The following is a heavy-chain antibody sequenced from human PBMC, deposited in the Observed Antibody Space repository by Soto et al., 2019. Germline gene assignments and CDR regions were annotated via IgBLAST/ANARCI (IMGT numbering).Heavy chain of an antibody. CDR3: AQGTQYTGSYRFGY. V-gene: IGHV2-5*02. J-gene: IGHJ4*02. CDR2: LYWDDDK. CDR1: GFSLHTSGQG. Sequence: QRVTLTCSSIGFSLHTSGQGVAWIRQPPGKALEWLALLYWDDDKRYSPSLKSRLTITKDTPKNQVVRTMTNMDPVDTATFFCAQGTQYTGSYRFGYWGQGTLGTGPS. D-gene: IGHD1-26*01.